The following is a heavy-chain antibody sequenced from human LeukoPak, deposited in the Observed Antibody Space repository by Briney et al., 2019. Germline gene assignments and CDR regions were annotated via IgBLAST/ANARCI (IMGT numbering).Heavy chain of an antibody. J-gene: IGHJ6*02. CDR2: IIPILGIA. Sequence: SVKVSCKASGGTFSSYAISWVRQAPGQGLEGMGRIIPILGIANYAQKFQGRVTITADKSTSTAYMELSSLRSEDTAVYYCAREDTDYEILTGYWTTGDYYYGMDVWGQGTTVTVSS. CDR3: AREDTDYEILTGYWTTGDYYYGMDV. CDR1: GGTFSSYA. V-gene: IGHV1-69*04. D-gene: IGHD3-9*01.